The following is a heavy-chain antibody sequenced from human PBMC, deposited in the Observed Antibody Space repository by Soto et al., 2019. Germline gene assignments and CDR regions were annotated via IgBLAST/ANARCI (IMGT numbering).Heavy chain of an antibody. Sequence: GGSLRLSCAASGITFSTYGMHWVRQAPGKGLEWVAVISYDGNNKYYADSVKGRFTISRDNSKNTLYLQMNSLRAEDTAVYYCPKVARKGYHYYYYMDVWGKGTTVTVSS. J-gene: IGHJ6*03. CDR3: PKVARKGYHYYYYMDV. CDR2: ISYDGNNK. CDR1: GITFSTYG. V-gene: IGHV3-30*18.